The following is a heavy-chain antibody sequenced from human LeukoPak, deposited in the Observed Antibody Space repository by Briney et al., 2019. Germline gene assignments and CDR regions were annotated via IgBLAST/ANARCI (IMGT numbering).Heavy chain of an antibody. D-gene: IGHD6-13*01. CDR3: ARRSSGWLSSSYNWFDP. J-gene: IGHJ5*02. V-gene: IGHV5-51*01. Sequence: GEPLKTSCQGSGYSSTSYWIGWVRQLPGKGLEWLGIIYPGDSDTRYSPSFQGRVTISADKSLSSAYLQWSRLQASATAMYYCARRSSGWLSSSYNWFDPWGQGTLVTVSS. CDR2: IYPGDSDT. CDR1: GYSSTSYW.